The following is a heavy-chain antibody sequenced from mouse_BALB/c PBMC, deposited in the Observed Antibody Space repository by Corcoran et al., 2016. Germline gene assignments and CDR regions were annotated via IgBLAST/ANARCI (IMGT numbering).Heavy chain of an antibody. CDR2: IDPENGNT. CDR1: GFNIKDYN. Sequence: EVQLQQSGAELVRPGALVKLSCKASGFNIKDYNMHWVKQRPEKGLEWIGWIDPENGNTIYDPKFQGKASLTADTSSNTAYLQLSSLTSEDTAVYYCARGRGWFAYWGQGTLVTVSA. CDR3: ARGRGWFAY. J-gene: IGHJ3*01. V-gene: IGHV14-1*02.